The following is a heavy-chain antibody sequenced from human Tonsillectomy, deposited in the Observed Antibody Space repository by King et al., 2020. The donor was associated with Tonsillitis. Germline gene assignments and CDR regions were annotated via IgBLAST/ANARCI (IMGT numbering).Heavy chain of an antibody. CDR2: IKSKTDGGTT. J-gene: IGHJ2*01. D-gene: IGHD2-2*02. CDR3: TTETDIVVVPAAIGDWYFDL. Sequence: VQLVESRGGLVKPGGSLRLSCAASGFTFSNAWMSWVRQAPGKGLEWVGRIKSKTDGGTTDYAAPVKGRFTISRDDSKNTLYLQMNSLKTEDTAVYYCTTETDIVVVPAAIGDWYFDLWGRGTLVTVSS. V-gene: IGHV3-15*01. CDR1: GFTFSNAW.